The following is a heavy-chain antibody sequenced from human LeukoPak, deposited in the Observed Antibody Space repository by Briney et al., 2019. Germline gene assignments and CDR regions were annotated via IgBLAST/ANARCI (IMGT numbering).Heavy chain of an antibody. CDR2: ISPIFGTA. CDR3: AREDMIMGEGWFDP. CDR1: GGTFSSYA. J-gene: IGHJ5*02. D-gene: IGHD3-16*01. Sequence: SVKVSCKASGGTFSSYAISWVRQAPGQGLEWMGGISPIFGTANYAQKFQGRVTITADESTSTAYMELSSLRSEDTAVYYCAREDMIMGEGWFDPWGQGTLVTVSS. V-gene: IGHV1-69*01.